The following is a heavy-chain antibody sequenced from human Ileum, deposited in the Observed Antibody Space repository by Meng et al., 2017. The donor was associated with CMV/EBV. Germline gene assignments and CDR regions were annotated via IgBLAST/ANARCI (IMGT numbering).Heavy chain of an antibody. J-gene: IGHJ4*02. V-gene: IGHV5-51*04. CDR3: ARRYSGSYWDY. CDR1: GYTFSSYW. CDR2: IYPGDSDT. Sequence: WKGSGYTFSSYWIGWVRQMPGKGLEWMGMIYPGDSDTRHSPSFEGQITISADEPISTAYLQWASLKASDSAFYYCARRYSGSYWDYWGRGTLVTVSS. D-gene: IGHD1-26*01.